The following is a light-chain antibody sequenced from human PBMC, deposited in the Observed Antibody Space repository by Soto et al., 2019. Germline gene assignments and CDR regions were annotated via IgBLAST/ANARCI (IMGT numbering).Light chain of an antibody. Sequence: DIQMTQSPSPLSASVGDRVTITCRASQTISTYLNWYQQRPGKAPKCLIYAASILQSGVPSRFSGSGFGTNFTLTITSLQPEDSATYFCQQAKSFPLTFGQGTRLEIK. CDR2: AAS. V-gene: IGKV1-39*01. J-gene: IGKJ5*01. CDR1: QTISTY. CDR3: QQAKSFPLT.